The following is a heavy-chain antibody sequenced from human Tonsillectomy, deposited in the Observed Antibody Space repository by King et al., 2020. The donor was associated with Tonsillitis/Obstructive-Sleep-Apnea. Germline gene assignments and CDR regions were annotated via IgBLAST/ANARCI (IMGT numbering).Heavy chain of an antibody. CDR1: GGSTGSSSYY. V-gene: IGHV4-39*01. CDR3: AIHVDYTTSYSYCMDA. Sequence: LQLQESGPGLVKPSETLSLTCTVSGGSTGSSSYYWGWIRQSPGKGLEWIGSIYYDGTTYYNPSRKSRVIISVDTARNQFSLRLTSVTAAHAAVYYWAIHVDYTTSYSYCMDAWGKGPTATVSS. J-gene: IGHJ6*03. CDR2: IYYDGTT. D-gene: IGHD4-11*01.